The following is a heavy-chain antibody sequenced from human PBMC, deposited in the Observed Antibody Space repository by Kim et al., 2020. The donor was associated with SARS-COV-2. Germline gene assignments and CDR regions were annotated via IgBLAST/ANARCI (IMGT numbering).Heavy chain of an antibody. CDR3: ACAYDRYYYGMDV. CDR1: GGSISSGSYY. J-gene: IGHJ6*02. CDR2: IYTSGST. V-gene: IGHV4-61*02. D-gene: IGHD3-22*01. Sequence: SETLSLTCTVSGGSISSGSYYWSWIRQPAGKGLEWIGRIYTSGSTNYNPSLKSRVTISVDTSKNQFSLKLSSVTAADTAVYYCACAYDRYYYGMDVWGQGTTVTVSS.